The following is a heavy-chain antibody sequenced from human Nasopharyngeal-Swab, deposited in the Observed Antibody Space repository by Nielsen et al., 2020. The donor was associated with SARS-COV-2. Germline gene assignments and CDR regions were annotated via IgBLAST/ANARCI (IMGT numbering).Heavy chain of an antibody. J-gene: IGHJ6*02. V-gene: IGHV3-9*01. CDR2: ISWNSRSI. CDR1: GFIFDDYA. CDR3: ARDRYDFWSGYYTPYYYYYGMDV. Sequence: GGSLRLSCAASGFIFDDYAMHWVRQVPGKGLEWVSGISWNSRSIAYADSVKGRFTISRDNAKNSVYLQMNSLRAEDTAVYYCARDRYDFWSGYYTPYYYYYGMDVWGQGTTVTVSS. D-gene: IGHD3-3*01.